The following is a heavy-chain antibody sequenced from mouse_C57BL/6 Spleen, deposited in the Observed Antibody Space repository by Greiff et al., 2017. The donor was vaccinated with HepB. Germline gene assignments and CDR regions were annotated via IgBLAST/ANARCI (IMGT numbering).Heavy chain of an antibody. V-gene: IGHV1-69*01. CDR3: ARSGTTVVPQFDY. D-gene: IGHD1-1*01. CDR1: GYTFTSYW. Sequence: LQPGAELVMPGASVKLSCKASGYTFTSYWMHWVKQRPGQGLEWIGEIDPSDSYTNYNQKFKGKSTLTVDKSSSTAYMQLSSLTSEDSAVYYCARSGTTVVPQFDYWGQGTTLTVSS. CDR2: IDPSDSYT. J-gene: IGHJ2*01.